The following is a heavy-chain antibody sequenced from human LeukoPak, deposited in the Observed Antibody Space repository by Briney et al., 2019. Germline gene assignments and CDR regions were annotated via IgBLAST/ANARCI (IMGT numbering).Heavy chain of an antibody. CDR1: GFTFSSYS. V-gene: IGHV3-48*01. CDR2: ISSSSSTI. Sequence: GGSLRLSCAASGFTFSSYSMNWVRQAPGKGLEWVSYISSSSSTIYYADSVKGRFTISRDNAKNSLYLQMNSLRAEDTAVYYCARGDYSGSGSHYHDVFDIWGQGTMVTVSS. J-gene: IGHJ3*02. D-gene: IGHD3-10*01. CDR3: ARGDYSGSGSHYHDVFDI.